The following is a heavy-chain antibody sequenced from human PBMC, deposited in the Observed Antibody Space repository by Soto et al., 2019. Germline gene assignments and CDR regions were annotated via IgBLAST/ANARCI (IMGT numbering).Heavy chain of an antibody. V-gene: IGHV4-39*01. CDR3: TRRYNCNHNYFDP. D-gene: IGHD1-20*01. CDR1: GASIRVHSYY. Sequence: PSETLSLTCTVSGASIRVHSYYWTWIRQAPGKGLEWIGSSYYAGTTYFNPSLKRRATISVDTSKNQFSLRLTSVTAADTAIYDCTRRYNCNHNYFDPWGPGALVTVSS. J-gene: IGHJ5*02. CDR2: SYYAGTT.